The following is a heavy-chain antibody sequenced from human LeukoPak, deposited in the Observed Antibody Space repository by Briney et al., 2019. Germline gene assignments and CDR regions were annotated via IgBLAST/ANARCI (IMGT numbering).Heavy chain of an antibody. D-gene: IGHD4-17*01. CDR2: ISGSGGST. CDR1: GFTFSSYS. V-gene: IGHV3-23*01. J-gene: IGHJ4*02. CDR3: AKEQGGDYLNYFDY. Sequence: GRSLRLSCAASGFTFSSYSMSWVRQAPGKGLEWVSAISGSGGSTYYADSVKGRFTISRDNSKNTLYLQMNSLRAEDTAVYYCAKEQGGDYLNYFDYWGQGTLISVSS.